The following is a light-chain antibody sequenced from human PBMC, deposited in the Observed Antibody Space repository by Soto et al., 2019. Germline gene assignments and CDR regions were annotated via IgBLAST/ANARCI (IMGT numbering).Light chain of an antibody. CDR3: QHYSAFSVT. CDR1: QSIGDL. CDR2: KAS. Sequence: DIQMTQSPSTLSASVEDRVTITCRASQSIGDLLAWYQQKPGEAPKLLIYKASYLESGVPSRFSGSGSGTEFTLTISSLQPEDLATYYCQHYSAFSVTFCQGTKVEIK. J-gene: IGKJ1*01. V-gene: IGKV1-5*03.